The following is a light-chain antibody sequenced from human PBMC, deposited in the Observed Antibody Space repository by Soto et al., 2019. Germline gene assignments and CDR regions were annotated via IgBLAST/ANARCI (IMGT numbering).Light chain of an antibody. V-gene: IGLV2-14*01. CDR1: SSDVGGYNY. CDR3: SSYTGDNSLV. CDR2: EVS. Sequence: QSALTQPASVSVSPGQSITISCSGTSSDVGGYNYVSWYQQHPGKAPKLIIYEVSHRPSGVSNRFSGSKSGNTASLTISGLQPEDEADYYCSSYTGDNSLVFGTGTKVTVL. J-gene: IGLJ1*01.